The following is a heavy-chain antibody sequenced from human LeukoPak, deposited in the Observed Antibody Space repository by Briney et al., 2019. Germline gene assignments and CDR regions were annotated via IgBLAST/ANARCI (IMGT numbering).Heavy chain of an antibody. V-gene: IGHV3-23*01. CDR3: ARRYCSSTSCFPAEYFQH. CDR1: GFTFNSHA. CDR2: IDISGGST. D-gene: IGHD2-2*01. J-gene: IGHJ1*01. Sequence: GGSLRLSCAVSGFTFNSHAMCWVRQAPGKGLEWVSSIDISGGSTYYADSVKGRFTISRDNAKNSLYLQMNSLRAEDTAVYYCARRYCSSTSCFPAEYFQHWARAPWSPSPQ.